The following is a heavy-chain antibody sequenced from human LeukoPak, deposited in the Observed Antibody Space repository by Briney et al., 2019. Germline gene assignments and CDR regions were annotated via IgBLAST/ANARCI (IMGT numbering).Heavy chain of an antibody. D-gene: IGHD3-16*01. CDR1: GFTFSNAW. CDR2: IKSKTDGGTT. CDR3: TTVDGYAEYYYYYYYMDV. J-gene: IGHJ6*03. V-gene: IGHV3-15*01. Sequence: GGSLRLSCAASGFTFSNAWMSWVRQAPGKGLEWVGGIKSKTDGGTTDYAAPVKGRFTISRDDSKNTLYLQMNSLKTEDTAVYYCTTVDGYAEYYYYYYYMDVWGKGTTVTVSS.